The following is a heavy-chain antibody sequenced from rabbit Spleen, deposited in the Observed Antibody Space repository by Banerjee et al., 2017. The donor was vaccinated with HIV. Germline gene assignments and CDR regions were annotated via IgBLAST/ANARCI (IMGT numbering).Heavy chain of an antibody. CDR1: GFSFSNKAV. V-gene: IGHV1S45*01. D-gene: IGHD6-1*01. Sequence: QEQLVESGGGLVQPGGSLKLSCTASGFSFSNKAVMCWVRQAPGKGLEWIACINAITGKAVYAGWAKGRFTISKASSTTVTLQMTSLTAADTATYFCARSYAGYAVDGVATFDLWGQGTLVTVS. CDR3: ARSYAGYAVDGVATFDL. J-gene: IGHJ4*01. CDR2: INAITGKA.